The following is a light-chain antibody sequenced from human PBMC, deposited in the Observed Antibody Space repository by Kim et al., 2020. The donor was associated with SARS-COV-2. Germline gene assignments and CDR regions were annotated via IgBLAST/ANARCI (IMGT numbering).Light chain of an antibody. V-gene: IGKV1-33*01. CDR1: QDIRMY. CDR3: QQYDDLPRT. J-gene: IGKJ4*01. CDR2: DAS. Sequence: AYVGDRVTISCQASQDIRMYLNWFQQKPGKAPKVLIYDASNLETGVPSRFSGSGSGTDFTFTISSLEPEDIATYYCQQYDDLPRTFGGGTKVDIK.